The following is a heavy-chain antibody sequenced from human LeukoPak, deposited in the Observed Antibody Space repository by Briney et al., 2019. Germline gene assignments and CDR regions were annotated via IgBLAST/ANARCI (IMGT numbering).Heavy chain of an antibody. CDR3: ARDLYYYDSSGYSLAFDI. CDR1: GVSISSGSYY. CDR2: IYTSGST. V-gene: IGHV4-61*02. D-gene: IGHD3-22*01. Sequence: SETLSLTCTVSGVSISSGSYYWSWIRQPAGKGLEWIGRIYTSGSTNYNPSLKSRVTISVDTSKNQFSLKLSSVAAADTAVYYCARDLYYYDSSGYSLAFDIWGQGTMVTVSS. J-gene: IGHJ3*02.